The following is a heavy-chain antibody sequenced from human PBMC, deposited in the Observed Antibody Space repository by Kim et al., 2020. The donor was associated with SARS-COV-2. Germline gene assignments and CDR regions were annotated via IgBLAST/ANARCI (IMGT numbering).Heavy chain of an antibody. J-gene: IGHJ5*02. CDR3: ARDGRWFDP. CDR2: IDSGGNT. V-gene: IGHV3-53*01. Sequence: GGSLRLSCAASGFILSGNYMSWVRQAPGKGLEWVSLIDSGGNTFYADSVKGRFTISSDESKNTVFLQMNSLRAEDTALYYCARDGRWFDPWGQGTLVTVSS. CDR1: GFILSGNY.